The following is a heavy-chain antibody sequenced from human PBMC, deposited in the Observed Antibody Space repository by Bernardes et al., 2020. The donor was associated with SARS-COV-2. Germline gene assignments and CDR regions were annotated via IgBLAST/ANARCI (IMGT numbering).Heavy chain of an antibody. CDR2: IKTDGTSP. D-gene: IGHD1-26*01. CDR1: GFTFSNYW. CDR3: ARGALSGTYGVGDY. Sequence: GWSLRLSCAATGFTFSNYWMHWVRQVPGEGLVWVSRIKTDGTSPSYADSVKGRFTISRDNAKNTLYLQMNSLRVEDTAVYYCARGALSGTYGVGDYWGQGTLVTVSS. V-gene: IGHV3-74*01. J-gene: IGHJ4*02.